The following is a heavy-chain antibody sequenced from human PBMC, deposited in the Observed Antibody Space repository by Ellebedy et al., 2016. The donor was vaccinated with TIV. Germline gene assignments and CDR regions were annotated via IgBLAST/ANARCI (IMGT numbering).Heavy chain of an antibody. Sequence: ASVKVSCKASGYPFTTYYVHWVRQVPGQGLQWMGIINPSGDGTSYAQKFQGRLTVTRDTSTSTVYMELNGLRSEDTAVYYCAEKTGPSLDIWGQGTTVTVSS. CDR1: GYPFTTYY. CDR2: INPSGDGT. J-gene: IGHJ6*02. D-gene: IGHD1-14*01. V-gene: IGHV1-46*03. CDR3: AEKTGPSLDI.